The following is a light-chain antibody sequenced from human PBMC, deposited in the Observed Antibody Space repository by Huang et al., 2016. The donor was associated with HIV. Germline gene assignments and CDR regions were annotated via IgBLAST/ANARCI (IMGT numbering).Light chain of an antibody. J-gene: IGKJ3*01. Sequence: EIVLTQSPATLSLSPGERATLSCRASQSVSSYLAWYQQKPGQAPRLLIYDASNRATGIPARFRGSGSGTDFTLTISSLEPEDFAVYYCQQRLGTFGPGTKVDIK. CDR1: QSVSSY. CDR3: QQRLGT. V-gene: IGKV3-11*01. CDR2: DAS.